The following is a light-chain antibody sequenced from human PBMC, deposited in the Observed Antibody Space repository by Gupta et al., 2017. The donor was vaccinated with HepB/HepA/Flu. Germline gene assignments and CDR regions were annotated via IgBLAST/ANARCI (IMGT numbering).Light chain of an antibody. CDR2: WAS. CDR3: QQYESTPQYT. J-gene: IGKJ2*01. Sequence: DIVMTQSPDSLAVSLGERATINCKSSQSVLYSSNNKNYLAWYQQKPGQPPKLLIYWASTRESGVPDRFSGSGSGTDFTLTISSRQAEDVAVYYCQQYESTPQYTFGQGTKLEIK. V-gene: IGKV4-1*01. CDR1: QSVLYSSNNKNY.